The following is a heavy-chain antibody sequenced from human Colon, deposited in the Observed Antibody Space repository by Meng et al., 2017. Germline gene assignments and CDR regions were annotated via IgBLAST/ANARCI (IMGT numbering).Heavy chain of an antibody. CDR3: AKDRVPDYYASSGVRDY. V-gene: IGHV3-23*01. D-gene: IGHD3-22*01. CDR1: RCTFCSNA. Sequence: GESLNTACAGSRCTFCSNARSWVRQAPGKGLEWVSAISGSGGSTYYADSVKGRFTISRDNSKNTLYLQMNSLRAEDTAVYYCAKDRVPDYYASSGVRDYWGQGTMVTVSS. J-gene: IGHJ4*02. CDR2: ISGSGGST.